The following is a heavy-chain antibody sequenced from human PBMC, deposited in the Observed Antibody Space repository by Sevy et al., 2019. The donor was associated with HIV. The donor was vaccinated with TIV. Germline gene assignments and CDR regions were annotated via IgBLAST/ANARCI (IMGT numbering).Heavy chain of an antibody. J-gene: IGHJ4*02. Sequence: GGSLRLSCAASGFIFSSYAMHWVRQAPGKGLEWVAVILSDGDNKYNADSVKGRLTISRDNSENRLYLKMNSLKPEDTAVYYCARVRVGRYCSNGVCYSYFDYWGQGTLVTVSS. CDR2: ILSDGDNK. V-gene: IGHV3-30*04. CDR3: ARVRVGRYCSNGVCYSYFDY. D-gene: IGHD2-8*01. CDR1: GFIFSSYA.